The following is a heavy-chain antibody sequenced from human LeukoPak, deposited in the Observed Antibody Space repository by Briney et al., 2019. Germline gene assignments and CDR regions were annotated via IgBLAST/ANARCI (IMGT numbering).Heavy chain of an antibody. D-gene: IGHD3-9*01. CDR3: AIPNYDILTGPDLYYFDY. Sequence: SVKVSCKASGGXFSSYAISWVRQAPGQGPEWMGAIIPIFGTANYAQKFQGRVTITADESTGTAYMELSSLRSEDTAVYYCAIPNYDILTGPDLYYFDYWGQGTLVTVSS. J-gene: IGHJ4*02. V-gene: IGHV1-69*13. CDR1: GGXFSSYA. CDR2: IIPIFGTA.